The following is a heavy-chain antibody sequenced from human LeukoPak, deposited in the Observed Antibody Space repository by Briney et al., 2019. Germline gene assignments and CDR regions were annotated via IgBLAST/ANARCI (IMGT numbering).Heavy chain of an antibody. J-gene: IGHJ4*02. Sequence: GSLRLSCAASGFTFSSYTMNWVRQAPGKGLEWGSSISSSSTYIYYADSVKGRFTISRDNAKNSLYLQINSLRAEDTAVYYCARDDPLTTTALDYWGQGTLVTVSS. CDR3: ARDDPLTTTALDY. D-gene: IGHD4-17*01. CDR2: ISSSSTYI. CDR1: GFTFSSYT. V-gene: IGHV3-21*01.